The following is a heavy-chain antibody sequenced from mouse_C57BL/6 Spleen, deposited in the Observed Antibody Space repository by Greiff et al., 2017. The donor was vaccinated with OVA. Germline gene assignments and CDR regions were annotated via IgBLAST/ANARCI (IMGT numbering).Heavy chain of an antibody. CDR2: INPGSGGT. D-gene: IGHD4-1*01. J-gene: IGHJ3*01. Sequence: VQLQQSGAELVRPGPSVKVSCKASGYAFTNYLIEWVKQRPGQGLEWIGVINPGSGGTNYNEKFKGKATLTADKSSSTAYMQLSSLTSEDSAVYFCARSNWAAYWGQGTLVTVSA. CDR1: GYAFTNYL. V-gene: IGHV1-54*01. CDR3: ARSNWAAY.